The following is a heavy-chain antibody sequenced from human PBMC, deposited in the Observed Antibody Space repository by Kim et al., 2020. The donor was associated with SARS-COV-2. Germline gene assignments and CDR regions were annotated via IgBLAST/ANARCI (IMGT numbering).Heavy chain of an antibody. CDR2: VYYSGTI. CDR1: GDSVRSSYYF. V-gene: IGHV4-39*01. Sequence: SETLSLTCSVSGDSVRSSYYFWGWIRQPPGKGLEYLGNVYYSGTISYNSSLKSRATILVDASKNKLSLKLTSVTAADTALYFCASGPEQVVPRYVYWGQGVLVSVPS. D-gene: IGHD6-13*01. J-gene: IGHJ4*02. CDR3: ASGPEQVVPRYVY.